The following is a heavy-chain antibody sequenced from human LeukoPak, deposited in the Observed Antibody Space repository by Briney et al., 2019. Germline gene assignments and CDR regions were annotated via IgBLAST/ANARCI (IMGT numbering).Heavy chain of an antibody. Sequence: RLGESLQISGQCSGSTFTSYWIGGARQLPGKGVEWMGRIDPSDSYTNYSTSFRGHVTISADKSITTAFLQWSRLKASDPPMYLCARGTQTRFISCLHQEWGPGTQVTVSS. V-gene: IGHV5-10-1*01. CDR1: GSTFTSYW. CDR2: IDPSDSYT. D-gene: IGHD3-3*01. CDR3: ARGTQTRFISCLHQE. J-gene: IGHJ1*01.